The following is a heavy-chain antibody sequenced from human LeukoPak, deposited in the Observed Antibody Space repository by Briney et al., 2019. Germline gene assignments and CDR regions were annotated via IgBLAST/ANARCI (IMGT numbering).Heavy chain of an antibody. Sequence: ASVKVSCKASGYTFTSYGISWVRQAPGQGLEWMGWISAYNGNTNYAQKLQGRVTMTTDTSTSTAYMELRSLRSDDTAVYYCARDLVWLRSGRGSYYYGMDVWGQGTTVTVSS. CDR1: GYTFTSYG. J-gene: IGHJ6*02. D-gene: IGHD5-12*01. CDR2: ISAYNGNT. CDR3: ARDLVWLRSGRGSYYYGMDV. V-gene: IGHV1-18*01.